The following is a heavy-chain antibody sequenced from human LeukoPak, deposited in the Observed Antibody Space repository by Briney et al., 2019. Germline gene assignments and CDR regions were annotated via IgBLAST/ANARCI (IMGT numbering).Heavy chain of an antibody. Sequence: SETLSLTCTVSGGSISSGSYYWGWIRQPAGKGLEWIGRIYTSGSTNYNPSLKSRVTISVDTSKNQFSLKLSSVTAADTAVYYCARDGGCSSTSCYRRKAYYYYMDVWGKGTTVTISS. J-gene: IGHJ6*03. CDR3: ARDGGCSSTSCYRRKAYYYYMDV. CDR1: GGSISSGSYY. CDR2: IYTSGST. V-gene: IGHV4-61*02. D-gene: IGHD2-2*02.